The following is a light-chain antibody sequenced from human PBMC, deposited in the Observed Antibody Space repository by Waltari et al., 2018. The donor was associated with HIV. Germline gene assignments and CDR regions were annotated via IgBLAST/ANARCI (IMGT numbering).Light chain of an antibody. Sequence: QSPLYQPASVSGSPGQSISIPCAGVSHKIDFYNFVSWYPLRPGKSPQLIIFGVTRRPSGISSRFSGSTSGGTSSLTISDLQIEDEADYFCSSFAGTGTPMFGGGTKLTVL. V-gene: IGLV2-14*01. J-gene: IGLJ3*02. CDR3: SSFAGTGTPM. CDR1: SHKIDFYNF. CDR2: GVT.